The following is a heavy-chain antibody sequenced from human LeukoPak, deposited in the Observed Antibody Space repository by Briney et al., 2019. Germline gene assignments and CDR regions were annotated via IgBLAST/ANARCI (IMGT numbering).Heavy chain of an antibody. Sequence: GASVTVSCKASGYTFTGYYMHWVRQAPGQGLEWMGRINPNSGDTDYAQKVQGRVTMTGDTSISTAYMELSRLRSDDTAVYYCAREVWSGSYYDRIDDAFDIWGQGTMVTVSS. V-gene: IGHV1-2*06. CDR2: INPNSGDT. J-gene: IGHJ3*02. CDR1: GYTFTGYY. D-gene: IGHD1-26*01. CDR3: AREVWSGSYYDRIDDAFDI.